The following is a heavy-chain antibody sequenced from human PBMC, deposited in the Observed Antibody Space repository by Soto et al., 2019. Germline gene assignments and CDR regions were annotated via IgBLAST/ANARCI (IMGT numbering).Heavy chain of an antibody. D-gene: IGHD5-12*01. CDR1: GYTFTSYD. Sequence: QVQLVQSGAEVKKPGASVKVSCKASGYTFTSYDINWVRQATGQGLEWMGWMNPNSGNTGYAQKFQXXVXMXXNTSISTAYMELSSLRSEDTAVYYCATAGYSGYDSWGQGTLVTVSS. V-gene: IGHV1-8*01. J-gene: IGHJ5*02. CDR2: MNPNSGNT. CDR3: ATAGYSGYDS.